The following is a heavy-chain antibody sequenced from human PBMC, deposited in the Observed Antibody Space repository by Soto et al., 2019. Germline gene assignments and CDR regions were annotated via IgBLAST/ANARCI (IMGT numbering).Heavy chain of an antibody. CDR2: ISYTGRT. Sequence: SETLSLTCIVSGDSVTSGSYYWTWLRQPPGKGLERIGYISYTGRTKYNPSLQSRVTISVDTSKNDFSLNLSSVTAADTAVYFCAREWGLLPYYVMNVWGHGTAVTVSS. V-gene: IGHV4-61*03. CDR1: GDSVTSGSYY. CDR3: AREWGLLPYYVMNV. J-gene: IGHJ6*02. D-gene: IGHD7-27*01.